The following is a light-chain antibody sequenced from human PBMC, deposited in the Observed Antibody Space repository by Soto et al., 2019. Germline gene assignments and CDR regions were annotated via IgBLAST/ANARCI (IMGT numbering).Light chain of an antibody. CDR1: QSVISSS. CDR2: GVS. CDR3: QQYGTSPKT. V-gene: IGKV3-20*01. Sequence: EIVLTQSPGTLSLSPGERAALSCRASQSVISSSLAWYQQKPGQAPRLLMYGVSSRATGVPDRFSGSGSGTDFPPTISRLEQEDLAVYYCQQYGTSPKTFAQGTRVNIK. J-gene: IGKJ1*01.